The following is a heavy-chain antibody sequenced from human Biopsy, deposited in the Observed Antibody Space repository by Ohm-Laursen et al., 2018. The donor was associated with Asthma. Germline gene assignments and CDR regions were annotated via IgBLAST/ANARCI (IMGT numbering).Heavy chain of an antibody. CDR3: ARGYSGSDRIVYYYSGLEV. CDR1: GYTFINYA. CDR2: INAGNGNT. J-gene: IGHJ6*02. V-gene: IGHV1-3*01. D-gene: IGHD5-12*01. Sequence: SSVKVSCKASGYTFINYAIHWVRQAPGQRLEWMGWINAGNGNTKYSQKFQGRVTITRDTSASTAYMDLSSLRSEDTAVYYCARGYSGSDRIVYYYSGLEVWGQGTTVTVSS.